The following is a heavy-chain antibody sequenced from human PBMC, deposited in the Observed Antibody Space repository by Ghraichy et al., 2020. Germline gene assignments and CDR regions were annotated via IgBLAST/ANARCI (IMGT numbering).Heavy chain of an antibody. CDR2: INHSGST. CDR1: GGSFSGYY. Sequence: SETLSLTCAVYGGSFSGYYWSWIRQPPGKGLEWIGEINHSGSTNYNPSLKSRVTISVDTSKNQFSLKLSSVTAADTAVYYCARRKADPYYFDYWGQGTLVTVSS. V-gene: IGHV4-34*01. J-gene: IGHJ4*02. CDR3: ARRKADPYYFDY. D-gene: IGHD1-14*01.